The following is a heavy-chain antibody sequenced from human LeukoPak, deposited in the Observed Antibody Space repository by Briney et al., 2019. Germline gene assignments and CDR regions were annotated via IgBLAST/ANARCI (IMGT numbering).Heavy chain of an antibody. D-gene: IGHD6-19*01. CDR3: ARETIIAVAGTNYYYGMDV. Sequence: GGSLRLSCAASGFTFSSYAMHWVRQAPGKGLEWVAVISYDGSNKYCADSVKGRFTISRDNSKNTLYLQMNSLRAEDTAVYYCARETIIAVAGTNYYYGMDVWGQGTTVTVSS. CDR1: GFTFSSYA. V-gene: IGHV3-30*04. CDR2: ISYDGSNK. J-gene: IGHJ6*02.